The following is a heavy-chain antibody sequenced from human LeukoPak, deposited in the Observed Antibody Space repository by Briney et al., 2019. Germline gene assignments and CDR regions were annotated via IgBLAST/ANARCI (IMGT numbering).Heavy chain of an antibody. Sequence: GGSLRLSCAASGFTFSSYWMSWVRQAPGKGLEWVASIKKDGSDKYYVDSVKGRYTISRDNAKNSLYLQMNSLRAEDTAVYYCARDPGIAARTVGYFDFWGQGILVTVSS. CDR3: ARDPGIAARTVGYFDF. J-gene: IGHJ4*02. D-gene: IGHD6-6*01. V-gene: IGHV3-7*01. CDR2: IKKDGSDK. CDR1: GFTFSSYW.